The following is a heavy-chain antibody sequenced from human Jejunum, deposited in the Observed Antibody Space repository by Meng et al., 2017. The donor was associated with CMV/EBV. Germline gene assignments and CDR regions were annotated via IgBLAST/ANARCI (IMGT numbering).Heavy chain of an antibody. D-gene: IGHD4-11*01. Sequence: WAMSGFNFNAYEMNWVRQAPGKGLEWVAYITGPGNTIYYADSVRGRFTISRDNAKNSLFLQMSGLRAEDTAVYYCARLQWAAFDYWGQGALVTVSS. CDR2: ITGPGNTI. V-gene: IGHV3-48*03. J-gene: IGHJ4*02. CDR1: GFNFNAYE. CDR3: ARLQWAAFDY.